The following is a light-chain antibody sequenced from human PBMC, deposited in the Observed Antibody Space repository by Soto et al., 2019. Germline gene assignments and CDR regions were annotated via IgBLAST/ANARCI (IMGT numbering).Light chain of an antibody. Sequence: QSVLTQPASVSGSPGQSITISCTGTSSGVGCYNFVSWFQQHPGKAPKLLFYDVNSRPSGVSDRFSGSKSCNTSSLTISGLQAEDEDAYYCSSYSSSGTVVFGGGTKLTVL. CDR1: SSGVGCYNF. J-gene: IGLJ2*01. V-gene: IGLV2-14*01. CDR3: SSYSSSGTVV. CDR2: DVN.